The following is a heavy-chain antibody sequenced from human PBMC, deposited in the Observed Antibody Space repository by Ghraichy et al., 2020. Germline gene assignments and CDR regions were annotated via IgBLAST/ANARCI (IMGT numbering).Heavy chain of an antibody. D-gene: IGHD1-1*01. CDR1: GFSFSSYA. CDR2: ISASGDVT. V-gene: IGHV3-23*01. Sequence: GGSLRLSCAASGFSFSSYAMNWVRQAPGRGLEWVSTISASGDVTYYADSLKGRFTISRDNSKSTLYLQMSSLRAEDTAVYYCAKTNNAHWNEDPFDIWGRGTLVTASS. CDR3: AKTNNAHWNEDPFDI. J-gene: IGHJ3*02.